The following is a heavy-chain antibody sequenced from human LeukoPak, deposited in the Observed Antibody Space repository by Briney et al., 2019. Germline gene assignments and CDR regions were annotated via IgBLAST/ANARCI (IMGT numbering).Heavy chain of an antibody. Sequence: GGSLRLSCAASGFTFSSYGMSWVRQAPGKGLEWVSAISGSGGSTYYADSVKGRFTISRDNSKNTLYLQMNSLRAEDTAVYYCVKVAPSDYYDTTGYWGDHWGQGTLVTVSS. CDR1: GFTFSSYG. CDR2: ISGSGGST. J-gene: IGHJ4*02. V-gene: IGHV3-23*01. D-gene: IGHD3-22*01. CDR3: VKVAPSDYYDTTGYWGDH.